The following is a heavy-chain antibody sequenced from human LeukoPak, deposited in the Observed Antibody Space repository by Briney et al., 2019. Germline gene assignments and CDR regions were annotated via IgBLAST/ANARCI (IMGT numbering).Heavy chain of an antibody. Sequence: SVKVSCKASGGAFSSYAISWVRQAPGQGLEWMGGIIPIFGTANYAQKFQGRVTMTADESTSTAYMELSSLRSGDTAVYYCARDVGVWFGELSFWGQGTLVTVSS. CDR1: GGAFSSYA. V-gene: IGHV1-69*01. CDR3: ARDVGVWFGELSF. D-gene: IGHD3-10*01. CDR2: IIPIFGTA. J-gene: IGHJ4*02.